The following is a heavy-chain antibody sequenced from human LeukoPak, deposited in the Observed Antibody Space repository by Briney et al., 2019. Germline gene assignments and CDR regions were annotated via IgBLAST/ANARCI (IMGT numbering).Heavy chain of an antibody. J-gene: IGHJ4*02. V-gene: IGHV3-23*01. CDR1: GFTFNIYA. CDR2: IRGSGDST. D-gene: IGHD1-14*01. CDR3: TTEFWGSYNN. Sequence: PGGSLRLSCVASGFTFNIYAMTWVRQAPGKGLEWVSAIRGSGDSTYYADSVKGRFTISRDNSKNTVYLQMNSLQTEDTAVYYCTTEFWGSYNNWGQGTLVTVSS.